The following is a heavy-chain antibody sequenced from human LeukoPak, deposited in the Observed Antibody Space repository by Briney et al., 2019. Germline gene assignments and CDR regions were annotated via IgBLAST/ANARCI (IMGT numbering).Heavy chain of an antibody. J-gene: IGHJ4*02. V-gene: IGHV4-34*01. Sequence: KASETLSLTCAVYGGSFSGYYWSWIRQPPGKGLEWIGEINHSGSTNYNPSLKSRVTISVDTSKNHFSLKLSSVTAADTAVYYCARGSSSYPYYFDYWGQGTLVTVSS. CDR2: INHSGST. D-gene: IGHD3-22*01. CDR1: GGSFSGYY. CDR3: ARGSSSYPYYFDY.